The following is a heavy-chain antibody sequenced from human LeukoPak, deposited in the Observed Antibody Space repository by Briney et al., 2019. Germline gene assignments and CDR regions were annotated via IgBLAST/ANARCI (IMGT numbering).Heavy chain of an antibody. CDR3: AKGPKTTSEYFQH. J-gene: IGHJ1*01. Sequence: GGSLRLPCAASGFTFSSYWMSWVRQAPGKGLEWVANIKQDGSEKYYVDSVKGRFTISRDNAKNSLYLQMNSLRAEDTALYYCAKGPKTTSEYFQHWGQGTLVTVSS. V-gene: IGHV3-7*03. D-gene: IGHD4-17*01. CDR1: GFTFSSYW. CDR2: IKQDGSEK.